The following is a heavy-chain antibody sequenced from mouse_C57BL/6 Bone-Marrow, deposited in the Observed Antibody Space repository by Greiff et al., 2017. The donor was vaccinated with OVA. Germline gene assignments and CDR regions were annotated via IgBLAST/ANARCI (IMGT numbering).Heavy chain of an antibody. V-gene: IGHV1-76*01. Sequence: QVQLQQSGAELVRPGASVKLYCKASGYTFTDYYINWVKQRPGQGLEWIARIYPGSGNTYYNEKFKGKATLTAEKSSSTAYMQLSSLTSEDSAVYFCGGGYDYDGYALDYWGQGTSVTVSS. CDR2: IYPGSGNT. D-gene: IGHD2-4*01. CDR3: GGGYDYDGYALDY. J-gene: IGHJ4*01. CDR1: GYTFTDYY.